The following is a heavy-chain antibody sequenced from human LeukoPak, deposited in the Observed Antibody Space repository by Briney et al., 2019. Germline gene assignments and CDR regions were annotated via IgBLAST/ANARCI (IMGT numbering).Heavy chain of an antibody. CDR2: ISWASGSI. CDR3: AKASSRSFSSGYYGNAFDI. V-gene: IGHV3-9*03. Sequence: GGSLRLSCAASGFTFDDYAMHWVRQAPGKGLEWISGISWASGSIGYADSVKGRFTISRDNAKNSLYLQMNSLRAEDMALYYCAKASSRSFSSGYYGNAFDIWGQGTMVTVSS. J-gene: IGHJ3*02. D-gene: IGHD6-19*01. CDR1: GFTFDDYA.